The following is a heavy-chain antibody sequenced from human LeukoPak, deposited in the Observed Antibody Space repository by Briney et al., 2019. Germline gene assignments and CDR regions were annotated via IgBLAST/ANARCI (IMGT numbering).Heavy chain of an antibody. CDR1: GGTFISYA. J-gene: IGHJ5*02. CDR2: IIPIFGTA. V-gene: IGHV1-69*13. D-gene: IGHD6-19*01. CDR3: ARDRIGSGWSWGRLDP. Sequence: SVKVSCKASGGTFISYAIRWVRQAPGQGLEWMGGIIPIFGTANYAQKFQGRVTITADESTSTAYMELSSLRSEDTAVYYCARDRIGSGWSWGRLDPWGQGTLVTVSS.